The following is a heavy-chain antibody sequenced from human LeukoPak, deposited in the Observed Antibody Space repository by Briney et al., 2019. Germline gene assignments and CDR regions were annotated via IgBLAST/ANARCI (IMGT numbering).Heavy chain of an antibody. V-gene: IGHV1-24*01. D-gene: IGHD1-26*01. CDR3: ATTPRGGSYYFDY. J-gene: IGHJ4*02. CDR2: FDPEDGET. Sequence: ASVKVSCKVSGYTLTELSMHWVRQAPGKGLEWMGGFDPEDGETIYAQKFQGRVTMTEDTSTDTAYMELSSLRSEDPAVYYCATTPRGGSYYFDYWGQGTLVTVSS. CDR1: GYTLTELS.